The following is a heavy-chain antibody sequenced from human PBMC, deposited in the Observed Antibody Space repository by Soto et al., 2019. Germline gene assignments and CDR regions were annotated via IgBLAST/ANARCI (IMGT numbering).Heavy chain of an antibody. V-gene: IGHV3-30*18. CDR2: ISYDGSNK. J-gene: IGHJ3*02. Sequence: GGSLRLSCAASGFTFSSYGMHWVRQAPGKGLEWVAVISYDGSNKYYADSVKGRFTISRDNSKNTLYLQMNSLRAEDTAVYYCAKDSGVVVGMGAFDIWGQGTMVTVS. D-gene: IGHD3-22*01. CDR1: GFTFSSYG. CDR3: AKDSGVVVGMGAFDI.